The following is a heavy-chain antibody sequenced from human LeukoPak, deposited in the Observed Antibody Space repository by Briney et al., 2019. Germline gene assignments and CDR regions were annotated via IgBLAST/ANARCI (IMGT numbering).Heavy chain of an antibody. CDR3: ARESSSTMDV. D-gene: IGHD2-2*01. J-gene: IGHJ6*03. V-gene: IGHV4-61*02. CDR1: GGSISSGSYY. Sequence: PSQTLSLTCTVSGGSISSGSYYWSWIRQPAGKGLEWIGRIYTSGSTNYNPSLKSRVTISVDTSKNQFSLKLSSVTAADTAVYYCARESSSTMDVWGKGTTVTVSS. CDR2: IYTSGST.